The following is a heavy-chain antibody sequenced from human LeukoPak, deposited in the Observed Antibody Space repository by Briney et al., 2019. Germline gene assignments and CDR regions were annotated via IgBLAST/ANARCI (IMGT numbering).Heavy chain of an antibody. CDR1: GGSFSGYY. D-gene: IGHD3-22*01. CDR3: ARFVNYYDSSGYRRYFDY. CDR2: INHSGST. Sequence: SETLSLTCAVYGGSFSGYYWSWIRQPPGEGLEWIGEINHSGSTNYNPSLKSRVTISVDTSKNQFSLKLSSVTAADTAVYYCARFVNYYDSSGYRRYFDYWGQGTLVTVSS. J-gene: IGHJ4*02. V-gene: IGHV4-34*01.